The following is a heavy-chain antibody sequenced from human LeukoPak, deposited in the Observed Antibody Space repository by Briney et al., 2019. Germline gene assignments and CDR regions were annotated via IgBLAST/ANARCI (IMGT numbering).Heavy chain of an antibody. CDR3: ARDQRVTGRPDIDY. J-gene: IGHJ4*02. CDR2: ISSDGSST. D-gene: IGHD6-6*01. Sequence: GGPLRLSCAASGFTFRNHWMHWVRQTPGKGLVWVSRISSDGSSTTYADSVKGRFTISRDNAKNTLYLQMNNLRAEDTAMYYCARDQRVTGRPDIDYWGQGTLVIVS. V-gene: IGHV3-74*03. CDR1: GFTFRNHW.